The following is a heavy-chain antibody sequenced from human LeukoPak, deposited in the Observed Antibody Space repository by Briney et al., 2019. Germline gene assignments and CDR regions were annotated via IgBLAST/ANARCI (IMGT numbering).Heavy chain of an antibody. V-gene: IGHV4-59*05. J-gene: IGHJ3*02. Sequence: SETLSLTCTVSGGSFSSYYWSWIRQPPGKGLEWIGSIYYSGSTYYNPSLKSRVTISVDTSKNQFSLKLSSVTAADTAVYYCARHQTITMILHAFDIWGQGTMVTVSS. CDR2: IYYSGST. CDR1: GGSFSSYY. D-gene: IGHD3-22*01. CDR3: ARHQTITMILHAFDI.